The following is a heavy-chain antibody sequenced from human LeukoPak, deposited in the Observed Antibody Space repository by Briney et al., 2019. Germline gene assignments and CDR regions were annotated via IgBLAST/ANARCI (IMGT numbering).Heavy chain of an antibody. CDR1: RGTFSSYG. CDR2: VIAIFGRV. J-gene: IGHJ5*02. CDR3: ARDHAPSYDSSGYYWFDP. Sequence: SVKVSCKASRGTFSSYGISWVRQAPGQGLEWMGGVIAIFGRVKYGQKFQGRATITTDESTSTAYMELSSLRSEDTAVYYCARDHAPSYDSSGYYWFDPWGQGTLVTVSS. V-gene: IGHV1-69*05. D-gene: IGHD3-22*01.